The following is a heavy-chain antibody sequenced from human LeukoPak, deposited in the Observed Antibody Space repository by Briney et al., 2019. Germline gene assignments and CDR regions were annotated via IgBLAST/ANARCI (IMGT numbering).Heavy chain of an antibody. CDR2: TYYRSTWYN. J-gene: IGHJ5*02. V-gene: IGHV6-1*01. D-gene: IGHD2-2*01. CDR1: GDSFSSNSVT. CDR3: ARRLTQYDCFDP. Sequence: SRTLSLTCAISGDSFSSNSVTWNWIRQSPSRGLEWLGRTYYRSTWYNDYAVSVRGRITVNPDTSKNQFSLHLNSVTPEDTAVYYCARRLTQYDCFDPWGQGVLVTVSS.